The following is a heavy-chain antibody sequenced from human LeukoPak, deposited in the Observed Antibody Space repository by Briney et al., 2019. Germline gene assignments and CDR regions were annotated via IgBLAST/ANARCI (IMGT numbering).Heavy chain of an antibody. J-gene: IGHJ4*02. CDR2: IRSKANSYAT. CDR1: GFTFSGSA. D-gene: IGHD3-10*01. Sequence: GGSLKLSCAASGFTFSGSAMHWVRQASGKGLEWVGRIRSKANSYATAYAASVKGRFTISREDSKNTAYLQMNSLKTEDTAVYYCTRPYYYGSGSYYRFDYWGQGTLVTVSS. CDR3: TRPYYYGSGSYYRFDY. V-gene: IGHV3-73*01.